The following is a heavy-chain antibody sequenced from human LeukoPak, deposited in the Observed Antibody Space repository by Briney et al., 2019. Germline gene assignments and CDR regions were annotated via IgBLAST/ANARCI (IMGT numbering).Heavy chain of an antibody. CDR2: ISSSSSYI. CDR1: GFTFSSYS. CDR3: ARDHSLRETHYYYYYMDV. V-gene: IGHV3-21*01. D-gene: IGHD4-17*01. Sequence: PGGSLRLSSAASGFTFSSYSMNWVRQAPGKGLEWVSSISSSSSYIYYADSVKGRFTISRDNAKNSLYLQMNSLRAEDTAVYYCARDHSLRETHYYYYYMDVWGKGTTVTVSS. J-gene: IGHJ6*03.